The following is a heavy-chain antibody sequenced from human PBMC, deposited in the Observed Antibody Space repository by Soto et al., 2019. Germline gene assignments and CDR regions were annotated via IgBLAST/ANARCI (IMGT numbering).Heavy chain of an antibody. Sequence: PSETLSLTCTVSGGSISSSSYYWGWIRQPPGKGLEWIGSIYYSGSTYYNPSLKSRVTISVDTSKNQFSLKLSSVTAADTAVYYCARPSQTEFWSGPWFDPWGQGTLVTVSS. CDR3: ARPSQTEFWSGPWFDP. CDR2: IYYSGST. CDR1: GGSISSSSYY. V-gene: IGHV4-39*01. D-gene: IGHD3-3*01. J-gene: IGHJ5*02.